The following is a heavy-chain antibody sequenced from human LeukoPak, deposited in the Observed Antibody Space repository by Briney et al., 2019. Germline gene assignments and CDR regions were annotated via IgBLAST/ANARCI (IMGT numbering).Heavy chain of an antibody. Sequence: GASVKVSCKASGGTFSSYATSWVRQAPGQGLEWMGGIIPIFGTANYAQKFQGRVTITADESTSTAYMELSSLRSEDTAVYYCWGLWSGYSRVVDYWGQGTLVTVSS. V-gene: IGHV1-69*13. CDR1: GGTFSSYA. CDR3: WGLWSGYSRVVDY. CDR2: IIPIFGTA. J-gene: IGHJ4*02. D-gene: IGHD3-3*01.